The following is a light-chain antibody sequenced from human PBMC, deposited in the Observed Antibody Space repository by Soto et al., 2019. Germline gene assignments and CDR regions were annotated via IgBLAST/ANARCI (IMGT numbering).Light chain of an antibody. Sequence: QSVLTQPASVSGSPGQSITISCIGTSSDVGGYDYVSWYQQHPGKAPKLMIFDVTNRPSGVSNRFSGSKSGNTASLTISGLQAVDEADYHCSSYTTNNTRIFGGGTQLTVL. J-gene: IGLJ2*01. CDR3: SSYTTNNTRI. CDR1: SSDVGGYDY. CDR2: DVT. V-gene: IGLV2-14*01.